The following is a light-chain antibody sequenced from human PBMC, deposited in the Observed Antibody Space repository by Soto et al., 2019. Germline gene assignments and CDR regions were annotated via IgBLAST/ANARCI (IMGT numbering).Light chain of an antibody. V-gene: IGKV1-5*03. J-gene: IGKJ1*01. CDR1: QSVSTW. Sequence: DIKMTQSPSTLSASVGDRVTITCRASQSVSTWLAWYQQKPGKAPKVLIYRSSSLETGVPSRFSGSGSGTEFALTISSLQPDDFATYYCQQYNSYSWTFGQGTKVEIK. CDR2: RSS. CDR3: QQYNSYSWT.